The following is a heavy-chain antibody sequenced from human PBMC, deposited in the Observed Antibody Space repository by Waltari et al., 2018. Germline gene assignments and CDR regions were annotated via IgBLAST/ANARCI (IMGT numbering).Heavy chain of an antibody. D-gene: IGHD3-10*01. CDR1: GGSISSGSYY. CDR2: IYTSGST. CDR3: ARAAGFTMVRGVINAFDI. Sequence: QVQLQESGPGLVKPSQTLSLTCTVSGGSISSGSYYWRWIRQPAGKGLEWIGRIYTSGSTNYNPTLKSRVTISVDTSKNQFSLKRSSVAAADTSVYYCARAAGFTMVRGVINAFDIWGQGTMVTVSS. J-gene: IGHJ3*02. V-gene: IGHV4-61*02.